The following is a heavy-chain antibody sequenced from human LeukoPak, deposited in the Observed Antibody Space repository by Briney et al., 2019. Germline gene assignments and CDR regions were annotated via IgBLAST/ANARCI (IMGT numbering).Heavy chain of an antibody. J-gene: IGHJ4*02. Sequence: GGSLRLSCAASGFTFSSYAMSWVRQAPGKGLEWVSSISSSSSYIYYADSVKGRFTISRDNAKNSLYLQMNSLRAEDTAEYYCARDLGYSYGYPPLGYWGQGTLVTVSS. D-gene: IGHD5-18*01. CDR3: ARDLGYSYGYPPLGY. CDR1: GFTFSSYA. CDR2: ISSSSSYI. V-gene: IGHV3-21*01.